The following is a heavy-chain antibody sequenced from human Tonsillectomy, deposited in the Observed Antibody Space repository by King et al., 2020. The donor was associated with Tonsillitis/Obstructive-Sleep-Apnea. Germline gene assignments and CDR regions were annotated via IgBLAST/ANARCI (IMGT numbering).Heavy chain of an antibody. CDR1: GFTFSSYE. V-gene: IGHV3-48*03. D-gene: IGHD5-12*01. CDR3: ATLAEIGPYVDIMATILGDDAFDI. J-gene: IGHJ3*02. Sequence: VQLVESGGGLVQPGGSLRLSCAASGFTFSSYEMNWVRQAPGKGLEWVSYISTSGSTIYYADSVKGRFTISRDNAKNSLYLQMNSLGAEDTAVYYCATLAEIGPYVDIMATILGDDAFDIWGQGTMVTVSS. CDR2: ISTSGSTI.